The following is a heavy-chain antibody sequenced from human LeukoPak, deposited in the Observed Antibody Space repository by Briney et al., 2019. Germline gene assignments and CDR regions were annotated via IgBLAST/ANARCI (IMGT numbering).Heavy chain of an antibody. V-gene: IGHV4-4*07. CDR2: IYTSGST. Sequence: PSETLSLTCIVSHGSLSSYYWTWIRQPAGRGLEWIGRIYTSGSTNYNPSLKSRVTMSIDTSKNQFSLKLSSVTAADTAVYYCAREDYYDSSGYYPLGYWGQGTLVTVSS. J-gene: IGHJ4*02. D-gene: IGHD3-22*01. CDR1: HGSLSSYY. CDR3: AREDYYDSSGYYPLGY.